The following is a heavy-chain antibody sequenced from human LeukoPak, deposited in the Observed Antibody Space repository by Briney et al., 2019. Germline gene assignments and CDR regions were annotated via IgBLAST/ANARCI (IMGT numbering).Heavy chain of an antibody. CDR1: GGSISSYS. J-gene: IGHJ3*02. D-gene: IGHD3-16*01. CDR3: VRDRVLGAFDI. Sequence: PSETLSPTCTVSGGSISSYSWTWIRQPPGKGLEWIGSIYYSGSTNYNPSLKSRVTISVDTSMNQFSLKLSSVTAADTAVYYCVRDRVLGAFDIWGQGTMVTVSS. CDR2: IYYSGST. V-gene: IGHV4-59*01.